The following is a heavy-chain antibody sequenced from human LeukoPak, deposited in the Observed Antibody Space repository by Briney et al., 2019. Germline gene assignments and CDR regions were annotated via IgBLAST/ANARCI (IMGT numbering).Heavy chain of an antibody. CDR2: ISSSSGYI. D-gene: IGHD6-19*01. CDR1: GFTFSSYS. J-gene: IGHJ4*02. Sequence: GGSLRLSCAASGFTFSSYSMNWVRQAPGKGLEWVSSISSSSGYIYYADSVKGRFTISRDNAKNSLYLQMNSLRAEDTAVYYCARDLMAGTLDYWGQGTLVTVSS. CDR3: ARDLMAGTLDY. V-gene: IGHV3-21*01.